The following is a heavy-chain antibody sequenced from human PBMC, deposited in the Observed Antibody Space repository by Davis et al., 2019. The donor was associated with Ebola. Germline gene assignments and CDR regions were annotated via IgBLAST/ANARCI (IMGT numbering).Heavy chain of an antibody. J-gene: IGHJ4*02. CDR3: ARDGIVEVIDLDY. V-gene: IGHV4-39*02. CDR2: IYYSGST. CDR1: GGSISSSSYY. Sequence: SETLSLTCTVSGGSISSSSYYWGWIRQPPGKGLEWIGSIYYSGSTYYNPSLKSRVTISVDTSKNQFSLKLSSVTAADTAVYYCARDGIVEVIDLDYWGQGTLVTVSS. D-gene: IGHD3-16*02.